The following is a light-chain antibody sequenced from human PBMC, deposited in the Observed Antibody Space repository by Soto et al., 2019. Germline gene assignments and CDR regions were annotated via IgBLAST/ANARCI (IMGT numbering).Light chain of an antibody. Sequence: QSVLRQPPSVSGAPGQRVTISCTGSSSNIGAGYDVYWYQQLPGTAPKLLIYGNSNRPSGVPDRFSGSKSGTSASLAITGLQAEDEAYYYCQSYDSSLSGYVFGTGTKVTVL. J-gene: IGLJ1*01. CDR2: GNS. V-gene: IGLV1-40*01. CDR3: QSYDSSLSGYV. CDR1: SSNIGAGYD.